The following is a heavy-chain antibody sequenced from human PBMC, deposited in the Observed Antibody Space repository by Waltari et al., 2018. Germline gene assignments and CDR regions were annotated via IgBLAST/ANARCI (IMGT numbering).Heavy chain of an antibody. Sequence: GASVRVSCKTSGYTYTSYSITWVRQAPGQGLEWMGWIDSRNGNTRYAQKVQGRVTMTTDTTTRTTYLELTSLRSDDTAVYYCVRDGDSGSYTFGYWGLGTLVTVSS. CDR3: VRDGDSGSYTFGY. V-gene: IGHV1-18*01. D-gene: IGHD1-26*01. J-gene: IGHJ4*02. CDR1: GYTYTSYS. CDR2: IDSRNGNT.